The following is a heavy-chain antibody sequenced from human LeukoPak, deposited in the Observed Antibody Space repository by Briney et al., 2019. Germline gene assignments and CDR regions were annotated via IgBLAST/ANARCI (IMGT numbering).Heavy chain of an antibody. CDR1: GYTFTSYG. CDR3: ARVGYYDSSGYYYWNSYYYGMDV. D-gene: IGHD3-22*01. Sequence: ASVKVSCKASGYTFTSYGISWVRQAPGQGLEWMGWISAYNGNTNYAQKLQGRVTMTTDTSTNTAYMELRSLRSDDTAVYYCARVGYYDSSGYYYWNSYYYGMDVRGQGTTVTVSS. V-gene: IGHV1-18*01. J-gene: IGHJ6*02. CDR2: ISAYNGNT.